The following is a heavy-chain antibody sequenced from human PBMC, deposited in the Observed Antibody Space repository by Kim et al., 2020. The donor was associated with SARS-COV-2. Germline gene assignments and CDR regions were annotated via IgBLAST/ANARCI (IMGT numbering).Heavy chain of an antibody. V-gene: IGHV4-34*01. CDR1: GGSFSGYY. D-gene: IGHD3-3*01. CDR2: INHSGST. Sequence: SETLSLTCAVYGGSFSGYYWSWIRQPPGKGLEWIGEINHSGSTNYNPSLKSRVNISVDTSKNQFSLKLSSVTAADTAVYYCARGYRGITIFGVVTKGYYYFMDVWGKGTTVTVSS. J-gene: IGHJ6*03. CDR3: ARGYRGITIFGVVTKGYYYFMDV.